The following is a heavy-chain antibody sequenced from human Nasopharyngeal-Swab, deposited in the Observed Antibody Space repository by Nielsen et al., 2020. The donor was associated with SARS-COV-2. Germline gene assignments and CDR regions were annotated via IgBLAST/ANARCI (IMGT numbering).Heavy chain of an antibody. Sequence: SETLSLTCTVSGGSINSYYWSWIRQPPGKGLEWIGYIYYSGSTNYNPSLKSRVTISVDTSKNQFSLKLSSVTAADTAVYYCARSPTYYDYVWGTPPSAVDIWGQGTMVTVSS. J-gene: IGHJ3*02. V-gene: IGHV4-59*13. CDR2: IYYSGST. CDR1: GGSINSYY. CDR3: ARSPTYYDYVWGTPPSAVDI. D-gene: IGHD3-16*01.